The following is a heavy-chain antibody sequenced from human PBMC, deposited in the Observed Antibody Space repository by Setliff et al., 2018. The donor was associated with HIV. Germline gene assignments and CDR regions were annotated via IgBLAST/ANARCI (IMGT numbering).Heavy chain of an antibody. V-gene: IGHV4-39*07. CDR1: GDSITSPDYY. J-gene: IGHJ4*02. CDR3: ARSYCGGDCYPDY. Sequence: SETLSLTCTVFGDSITSPDYYWAWIRQPPGKPLEWIGNVYYTGTTDYNPSLKSRATISIETSKIQFSLKLSSVTAADTAVYYCARSYCGGDCYPDYWGQGTLVTVSS. CDR2: VYYTGTT. D-gene: IGHD2-21*02.